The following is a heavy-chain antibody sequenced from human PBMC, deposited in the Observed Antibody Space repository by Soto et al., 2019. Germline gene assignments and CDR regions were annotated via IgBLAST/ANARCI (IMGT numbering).Heavy chain of an antibody. CDR2: IYYSGST. V-gene: IGHV4-39*02. D-gene: IGHD3-22*01. CDR1: GGSISSSGYY. J-gene: IGHJ6*02. Sequence: PSETLSLTCTVSGGSISSSGYYWGWIRQPPGKGLEWIGSIYYSGSTYYNPSLKSRVTISVDTSKNQFSLKLSSVTAADTAVYYCARDTESYYYDSSGYYLAYYYYGLDVWGQGTTVTVS. CDR3: ARDTESYYYDSSGYYLAYYYYGLDV.